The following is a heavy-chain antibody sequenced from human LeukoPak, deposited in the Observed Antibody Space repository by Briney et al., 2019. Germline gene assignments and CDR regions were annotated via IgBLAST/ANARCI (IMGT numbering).Heavy chain of an antibody. J-gene: IGHJ4*02. Sequence: GASVKVSCKASGYAFINSAIGWVRQAPGQGLEWMGWISPYNGYTKYAESLQGRVTVTTDTSTSTAYMELRSLRSDDTAMYYCARVGASYDGLIDYWGQGTRVTVSS. V-gene: IGHV1-18*01. D-gene: IGHD1-26*01. CDR2: ISPYNGYT. CDR1: GYAFINSA. CDR3: ARVGASYDGLIDY.